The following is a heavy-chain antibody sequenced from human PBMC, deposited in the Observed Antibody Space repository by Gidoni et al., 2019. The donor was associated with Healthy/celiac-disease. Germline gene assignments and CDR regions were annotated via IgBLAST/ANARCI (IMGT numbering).Heavy chain of an antibody. CDR1: GFTFISYW. V-gene: IGHV3-7*01. J-gene: IGHJ6*02. Sequence: EVQLVESGGGLVKPGGSLGVSGAAPGFTFISYWMSWVRQAPGKGLEWVANIKQDGSEKYYVDSVKGRFTISRDNAKNSLYLQMNSLRAEDTAVYYCARDESSSWIEDVWGQGTTVTVSS. CDR2: IKQDGSEK. D-gene: IGHD6-13*01. CDR3: ARDESSSWIEDV.